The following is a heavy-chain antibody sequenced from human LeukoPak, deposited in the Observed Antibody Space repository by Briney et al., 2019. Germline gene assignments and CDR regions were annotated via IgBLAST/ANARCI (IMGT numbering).Heavy chain of an antibody. V-gene: IGHV3-30*18. D-gene: IGHD3-22*01. J-gene: IGHJ4*02. CDR3: AKEDYYDSSGYYYGGSFDY. CDR1: GFTFSSYG. Sequence: GGSLRLSCAASGFTFSSYGMHWVRQAPGKGLEWVAVISYDGSNKYYADSVKGRFTISRDNSKNTLYLQMDSLRAEDTAVYYCAKEDYYDSSGYYYGGSFDYWGQGTLVTVSS. CDR2: ISYDGSNK.